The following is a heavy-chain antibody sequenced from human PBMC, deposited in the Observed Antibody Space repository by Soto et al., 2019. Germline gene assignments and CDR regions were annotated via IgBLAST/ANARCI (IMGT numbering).Heavy chain of an antibody. CDR2: INTDGSST. CDR3: ASASGSNIPFDY. J-gene: IGHJ4*02. Sequence: EVQLVESGGGLVQPGGSLRLSCAASGLTFSSYWMHWVRQAPGKGLVWVSRINTDGSSTTYADSVKGRFTISRDNTKNTLNRHMNRLRVEDTAVYYCASASGSNIPFDYWGQGTLVTVSS. D-gene: IGHD1-26*01. CDR1: GLTFSSYW. V-gene: IGHV3-74*01.